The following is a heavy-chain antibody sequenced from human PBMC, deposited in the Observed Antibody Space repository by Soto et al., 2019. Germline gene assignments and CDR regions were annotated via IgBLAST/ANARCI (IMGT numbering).Heavy chain of an antibody. D-gene: IGHD3-22*01. J-gene: IGHJ4*02. CDR1: GFTFSSYA. Sequence: PGWSLRLSCAASGFTFSSYAMSWVRQAPGKGLEWVSAISGSGGSTYYADSVKGRFTISRDNSKNTLYLQMNSLRAEDTAVYYCAKDSPRAYYYDSTVVDYWGQGTLVTVSS. CDR3: AKDSPRAYYYDSTVVDY. V-gene: IGHV3-23*01. CDR2: ISGSGGST.